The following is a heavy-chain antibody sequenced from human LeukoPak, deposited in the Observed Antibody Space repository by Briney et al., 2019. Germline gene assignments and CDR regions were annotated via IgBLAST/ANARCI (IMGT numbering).Heavy chain of an antibody. D-gene: IGHD4-17*01. CDR2: IYTSGST. Sequence: PSETLSLTCTVSGGSISSYYWSWIRQPAGKGLEWIGRIYTSGSTNYNPSLKSRVTMSVDTSKNQFSLKLTSVTAADTAVYYCARDPPDYGDYGEYFQHWGQGNLVTVSS. V-gene: IGHV4-4*07. CDR3: ARDPPDYGDYGEYFQH. CDR1: GGSISSYY. J-gene: IGHJ1*01.